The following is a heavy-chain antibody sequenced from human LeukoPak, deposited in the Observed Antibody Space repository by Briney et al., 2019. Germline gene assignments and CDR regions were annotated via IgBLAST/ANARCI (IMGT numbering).Heavy chain of an antibody. CDR2: IWYDGSNK. CDR1: GFTFSSYG. J-gene: IGHJ4*02. D-gene: IGHD1-26*01. V-gene: IGHV3-33*06. Sequence: GGSLRLSCAASGFTFSSYGMHWARQAPGKGLEWVAVIWYDGSNKYYADSVKGRFTISRDNSKNTLYLQMNSLRAEDTAVYYCAKSGEWEPTDLDYWGQGTLVTVSS. CDR3: AKSGEWEPTDLDY.